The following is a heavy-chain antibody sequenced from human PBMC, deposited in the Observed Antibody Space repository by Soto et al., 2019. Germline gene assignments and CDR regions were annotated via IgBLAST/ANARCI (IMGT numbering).Heavy chain of an antibody. V-gene: IGHV4-39*01. Sequence: SETLSLTCTVSGGSISSSSYYWGWIRQPPGKGLEWIGSIYYSGSTYYNPSLKSRVTISVDTSKNQFSLKLSSVTAADTAVYYCARLYCSSTSCYGVGWFDPWAREPWSPSPQ. CDR1: GGSISSSSYY. CDR3: ARLYCSSTSCYGVGWFDP. J-gene: IGHJ5*02. D-gene: IGHD2-2*01. CDR2: IYYSGST.